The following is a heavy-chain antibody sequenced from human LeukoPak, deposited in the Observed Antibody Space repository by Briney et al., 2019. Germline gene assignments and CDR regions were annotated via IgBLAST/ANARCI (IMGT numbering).Heavy chain of an antibody. J-gene: IGHJ5*02. V-gene: IGHV4-59*01. CDR2: ISYSGST. D-gene: IGHD3-22*01. CDR1: GGSISSYY. Sequence: SETLSLTCTVSGGSISSYYWSWIRQPPGKGLEWIGYISYSGSTNYNPSLKSRVTISVDTSKNQFSLTLSSVTAADTAVYYCARDTGFLTMIDPRGAWFDPWGQGTLVTVSS. CDR3: ARDTGFLTMIDPRGAWFDP.